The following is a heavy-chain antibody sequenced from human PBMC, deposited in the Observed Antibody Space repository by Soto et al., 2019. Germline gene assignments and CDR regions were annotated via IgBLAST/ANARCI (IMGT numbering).Heavy chain of an antibody. CDR2: IATSGGTI. J-gene: IGHJ4*02. CDR1: GFTFSSYE. D-gene: IGHD3-3*01. CDR3: ARAVLEWTGGHFDY. V-gene: IGHV3-48*03. Sequence: PGGSLRLSCAASGFTFSSYEMNWVRQAPGKGLEWVSFIATSGGTIYYADSVKGRFTISRDNAKNSLYLQMNSLRAEDTAVYYCARAVLEWTGGHFDYWGQGTLVTVSS.